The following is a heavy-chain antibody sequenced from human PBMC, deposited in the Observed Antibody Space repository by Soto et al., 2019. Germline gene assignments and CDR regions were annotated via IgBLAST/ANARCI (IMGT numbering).Heavy chain of an antibody. D-gene: IGHD3-3*01. V-gene: IGHV3-7*03. J-gene: IGHJ4*02. CDR1: GFSFGDYW. CDR3: AKLGSGYYTGLYFDY. CDR2: MKKDGSEK. Sequence: GGSLRLSCAASGFSFGDYWMSWVRQAPGKGLEWVAHMKKDGSEKYYVDSVKGRFSVSRDNSKNSLYPQMDSLRAEDTAVYLCAKLGSGYYTGLYFDYWGQGTLVTVSS.